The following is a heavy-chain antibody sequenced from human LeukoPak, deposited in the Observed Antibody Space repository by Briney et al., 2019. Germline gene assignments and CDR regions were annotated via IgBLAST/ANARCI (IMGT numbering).Heavy chain of an antibody. D-gene: IGHD5-18*01. CDR1: GYTFTSYY. CDR3: ARAVLLGTDVDY. J-gene: IGHJ4*02. CDR2: INPNSGGT. V-gene: IGHV1-2*02. Sequence: ASVKVSCKASGYTFTSYYMHWVRQAPGQGLEWMGWINPNSGGTNYAQKFQGRVTMTRDTSIGTAYMELSRLRSDDTAVYYCARAVLLGTDVDYWGQGTLVTISS.